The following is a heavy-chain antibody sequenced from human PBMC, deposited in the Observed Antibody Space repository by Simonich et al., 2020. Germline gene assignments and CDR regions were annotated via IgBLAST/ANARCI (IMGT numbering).Heavy chain of an antibody. CDR1: GGSISSYY. CDR2: IYTSGST. V-gene: IGHV4-4*07. CDR3: ARGAYSSSSGDY. J-gene: IGHJ4*02. Sequence: QVQLQESGPGLVKPSETLSLTCTVSGGSISSYYWSWILQPAGKGLEWIGRIYTSGSTNYNPSLKSRVTISVDKSKNQVSLKLSSVTAADTAVYYCARGAYSSSSGDYWGQGTLVTVSS. D-gene: IGHD6-6*01.